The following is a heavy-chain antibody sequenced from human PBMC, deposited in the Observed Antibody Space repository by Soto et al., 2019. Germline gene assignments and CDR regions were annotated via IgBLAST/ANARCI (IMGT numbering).Heavy chain of an antibody. J-gene: IGHJ4*02. V-gene: IGHV4-34*01. Sequence: SETLSLTCSIYSGSFSGYYWSWIRQPPGKGLEWIGEISQSGHTNYSPSLKSRVSISIDTSKKQFSLNLASVSAADAAVYYCARAPKVSGSSQTRPDFWGQGTLVTVSS. CDR1: SGSFSGYY. D-gene: IGHD6-6*01. CDR3: ARAPKVSGSSQTRPDF. CDR2: ISQSGHT.